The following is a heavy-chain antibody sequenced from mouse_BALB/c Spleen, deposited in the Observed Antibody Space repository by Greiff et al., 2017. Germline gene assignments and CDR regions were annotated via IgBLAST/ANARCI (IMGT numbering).Heavy chain of an antibody. J-gene: IGHJ4*01. CDR1: GFTFSDYY. D-gene: IGHD2-3*01. CDR3: AREGLLRPMDY. CDR2: ISDGGSYT. Sequence: EVQVVESGGGLVKPGGSLKLSCAASGFTFSDYYMYWVRQTPEKRLEWVATISDGGSYTYYPDSVKGRFTISRDNAKNNLYLQMSSLKSEDTAMYYCAREGLLRPMDYWGQGTSVTVSS. V-gene: IGHV5-4*02.